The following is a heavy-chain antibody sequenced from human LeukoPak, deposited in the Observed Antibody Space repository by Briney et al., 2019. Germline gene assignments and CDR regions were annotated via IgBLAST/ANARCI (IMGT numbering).Heavy chain of an antibody. CDR3: AKVGTGDLFRALDY. J-gene: IGHJ4*02. D-gene: IGHD1-14*01. V-gene: IGHV3-30*04. CDR1: GFTFTSYA. Sequence: TGGSLRLSCAASGFTFTSYALHWVRQAPGKGLKWVAVISYDGSNKYYADSVQGRFTISRDYSKNTLFLQMNSLRADDTAVYYCAKVGTGDLFRALDYWGQGTLVTVSS. CDR2: ISYDGSNK.